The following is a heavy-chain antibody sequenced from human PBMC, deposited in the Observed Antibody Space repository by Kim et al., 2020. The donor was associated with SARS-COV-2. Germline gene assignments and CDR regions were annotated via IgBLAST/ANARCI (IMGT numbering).Heavy chain of an antibody. CDR3: AKDYGGNSDAFDI. Sequence: YSDTVKGRFTISRDNSKNTLYLQMNSLRAEDTAVYYCAKDYGGNSDAFDICGQGTMVTVSS. J-gene: IGHJ3*02. D-gene: IGHD4-17*01. V-gene: IGHV3-23*01.